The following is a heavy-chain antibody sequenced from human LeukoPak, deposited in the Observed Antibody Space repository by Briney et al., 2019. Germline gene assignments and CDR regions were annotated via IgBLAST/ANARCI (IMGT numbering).Heavy chain of an antibody. CDR2: INHSGST. CDR3: ARGEGYCSSTSCYTWGPYYFDY. D-gene: IGHD2-2*02. J-gene: IGHJ4*02. Sequence: PSETLSLTCAVYGGSFSGYYWSWIRQPPGKGLEWIGEINHSGSTNYNPSLKRRVNISVDTSKNQFSLKLSSVTAADTAVYYCARGEGYCSSTSCYTWGPYYFDYWGQGALVTVSS. V-gene: IGHV4-34*01. CDR1: GGSFSGYY.